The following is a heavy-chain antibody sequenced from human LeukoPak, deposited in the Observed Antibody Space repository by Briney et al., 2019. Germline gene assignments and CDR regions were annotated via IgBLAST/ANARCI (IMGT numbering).Heavy chain of an antibody. Sequence: GGSLRLSCAASGFTFSSYAMSWVRQAPGKGLEWVSAISHGGDSTDYADSVKGRFTISRDNSKNTLSLQMNSLRAEDTSVYFCAKHTSGGAFDIWGQGTMVTVSS. CDR2: ISHGGDST. V-gene: IGHV3-23*01. CDR3: AKHTSGGAFDI. J-gene: IGHJ3*02. D-gene: IGHD6-19*01. CDR1: GFTFSSYA.